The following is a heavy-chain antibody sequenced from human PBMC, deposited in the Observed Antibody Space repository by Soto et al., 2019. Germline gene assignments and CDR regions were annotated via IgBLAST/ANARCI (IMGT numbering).Heavy chain of an antibody. D-gene: IGHD6-19*01. J-gene: IGHJ6*02. CDR2: IYYSGST. CDR3: ASRVADYYYYYGMDV. Sequence: SETLSLTCTVSGGSISSSSYYWGWIRQPPGKGLEWIGSIYYSGSTYYKPSLKSRVTISVDTSKNKFSMKLSSVTAADTAVYYCASRVADYYYYYGMDVWGQGTTVTVSS. V-gene: IGHV4-39*01. CDR1: GGSISSSSYY.